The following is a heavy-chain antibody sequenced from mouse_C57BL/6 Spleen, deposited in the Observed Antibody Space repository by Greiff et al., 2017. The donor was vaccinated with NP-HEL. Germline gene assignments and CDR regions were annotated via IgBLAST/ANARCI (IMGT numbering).Heavy chain of an antibody. V-gene: IGHV1-69*01. J-gene: IGHJ2*01. CDR2: IDPSDSYT. D-gene: IGHD1-3*01. Sequence: QVQLQQSGAELVMPGASVKLSCKASGYTFTSYWMHWVKQRPGQGLEWIGEIDPSDSYTNYNQKFKGKSTLTVDKSSSTAYMQLSSLTSEDSAVYYCARGHLTQLDYWGQGTTLTVSS. CDR3: ARGHLTQLDY. CDR1: GYTFTSYW.